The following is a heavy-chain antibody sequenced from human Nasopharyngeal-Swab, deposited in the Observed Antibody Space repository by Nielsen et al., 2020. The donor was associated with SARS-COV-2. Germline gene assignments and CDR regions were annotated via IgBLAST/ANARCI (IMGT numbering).Heavy chain of an antibody. D-gene: IGHD3-3*01. Sequence: ESLKISCAASGFTFRDYSMNWIRQPPGKGLEWIGEINHSGTTNSNPSLKSRVTLSVDTSKNQFSLKLSSMTAADTAVYYCARGRLHFLEPRLDYWGQGTLVTVSS. CDR2: INHSGTT. V-gene: IGHV4-34*01. CDR3: ARGRLHFLEPRLDY. CDR1: GFTFRDYS. J-gene: IGHJ4*02.